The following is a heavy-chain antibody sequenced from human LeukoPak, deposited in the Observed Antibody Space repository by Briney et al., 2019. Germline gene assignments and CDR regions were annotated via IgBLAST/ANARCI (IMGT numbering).Heavy chain of an antibody. D-gene: IGHD6-13*01. CDR1: GFTFSGPA. CDR2: IRSKANSYAT. J-gene: IGHJ6*03. V-gene: IGHV3-73*01. Sequence: PGGSLRLSCAASGFTFSGPAMHWVRQASGKGLEWVGRIRSKANSYATAYAASVKGRFTISRDDSKNTAYLQMNSLKTEDTAVYYCTRLLYSRESGTYYYYYYMDVWGKGTTVTVSS. CDR3: TRLLYSRESGTYYYYYYMDV.